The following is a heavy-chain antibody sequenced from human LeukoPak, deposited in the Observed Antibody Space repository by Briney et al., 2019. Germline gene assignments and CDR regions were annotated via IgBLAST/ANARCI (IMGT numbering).Heavy chain of an antibody. J-gene: IGHJ4*02. Sequence: GGSLRLSCAASGVTFSNYWMNWVRQAPGKGLEWVANIKQDGSAKYYVDSVKGRLTISRDNAKSLLYLQMNSLRAEDAAVYYCAGGQGFLIDYWGQGTLVTVSS. V-gene: IGHV3-7*01. CDR1: GVTFSNYW. CDR3: AGGQGFLIDY. D-gene: IGHD3-3*01. CDR2: IKQDGSAK.